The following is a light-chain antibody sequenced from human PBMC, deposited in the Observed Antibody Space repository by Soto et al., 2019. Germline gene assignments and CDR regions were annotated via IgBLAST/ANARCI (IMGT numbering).Light chain of an antibody. CDR2: EVS. Sequence: QSALTQPASVSGSPGQSITISCTGTSSDVGSYYLVSWYQQHPGKAPKLMIYEVSKRPSGVSNRFSGSKSGNTASLTISGLPADDQADYYCCSYAGSSTLVFGGGTKLTVL. V-gene: IGLV2-23*02. J-gene: IGLJ2*01. CDR3: CSYAGSSTLV. CDR1: SSDVGSYYL.